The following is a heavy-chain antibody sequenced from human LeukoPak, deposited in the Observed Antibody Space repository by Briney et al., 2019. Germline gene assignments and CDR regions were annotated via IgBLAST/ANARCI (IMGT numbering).Heavy chain of an antibody. CDR1: GFTFSDYY. J-gene: IGHJ6*03. CDR3: AREFGVVNPMGYYYYYYMDV. D-gene: IGHD3-3*01. Sequence: PGGSLRLSCAASGFTFSDYYMSWIRQAPGKGLEWVSYISSSGSTIYYADSVKGRFTISRDNAKNSLYLQMNSLRAEDTAVYYCAREFGVVNPMGYYYYYYMDVWGKGTTVTVSS. CDR2: ISSSGSTI. V-gene: IGHV3-11*04.